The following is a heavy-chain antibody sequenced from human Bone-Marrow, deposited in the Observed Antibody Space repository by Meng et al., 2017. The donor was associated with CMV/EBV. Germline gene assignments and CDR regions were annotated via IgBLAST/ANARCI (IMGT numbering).Heavy chain of an antibody. D-gene: IGHD2-2*01. Sequence: GSLRLSCTVSGGSISSYYWSWIRQPPGKGLEWIGYIYYSGSTNYNPSLKSRVTISVDTSKNQFSLKLSSVTAADTAVYYCARATRGGYCSSTSCLYYFDYWGQGTLVTVSS. V-gene: IGHV4-59*01. J-gene: IGHJ4*02. CDR3: ARATRGGYCSSTSCLYYFDY. CDR1: GGSISSYY. CDR2: IYYSGST.